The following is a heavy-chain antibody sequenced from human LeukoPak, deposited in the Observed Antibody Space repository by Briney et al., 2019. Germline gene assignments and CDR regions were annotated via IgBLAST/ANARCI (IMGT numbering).Heavy chain of an antibody. V-gene: IGHV1-69*04. D-gene: IGHD3-10*01. Sequence: SVKVSCKASGGTFSSYAISWVRQAPGQGLEWMGRIIPILGIANYAQKFQGRVTITADKSTSTAYMELRILRSEDTAVYYCARAGAHDVFDIWGQGTMVTVSS. CDR2: IIPILGIA. CDR3: ARAGAHDVFDI. J-gene: IGHJ3*02. CDR1: GGTFSSYA.